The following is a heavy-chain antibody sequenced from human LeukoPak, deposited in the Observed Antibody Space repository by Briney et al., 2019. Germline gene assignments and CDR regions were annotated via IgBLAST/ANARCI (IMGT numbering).Heavy chain of an antibody. CDR3: VRDLDLGGYSSFEY. V-gene: IGHV3-74*01. CDR1: GFTFSSYFW. D-gene: IGHD4-23*01. J-gene: IGHJ4*02. CDR2: IKSDGSSS. Sequence: GGSLRLSCAASGFTFSSYFWMHWVRQAPGKGLVWVSRIKSDGSSSTYAHSVKGRFTISRDNAKNSLYLQMNTLRAEDTAVYYCVRDLDLGGYSSFEYWGQGTLVTVSS.